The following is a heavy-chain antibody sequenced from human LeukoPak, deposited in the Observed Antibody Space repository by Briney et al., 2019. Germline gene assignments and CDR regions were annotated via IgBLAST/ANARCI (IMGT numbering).Heavy chain of an antibody. CDR1: GGTFSSFA. CDR2: ISAYNGNT. CDR3: ARAPPGLVIPTAKLLDY. D-gene: IGHD2-2*01. Sequence: ASVKVSCKASGGTFSSFAISWVRQAPGQGLEWMGWISAYNGNTNYAQKVQGRVTMDTDTSTSTAYMELRSLRPDDTAVYFCARAPPGLVIPTAKLLDYWGQGTLVSVFS. V-gene: IGHV1-18*01. J-gene: IGHJ4*02.